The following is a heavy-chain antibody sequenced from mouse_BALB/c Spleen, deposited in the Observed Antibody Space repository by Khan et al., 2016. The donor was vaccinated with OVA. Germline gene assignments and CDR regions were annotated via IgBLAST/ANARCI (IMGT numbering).Heavy chain of an antibody. CDR3: ARSVTITTVVATDFDY. J-gene: IGHJ2*01. CDR1: GYSITSDYA. CDR2: ISYSGRT. D-gene: IGHD1-1*01. Sequence: EVKLEESGPGLVKPSQSLSLTCTVTGYSITSDYAWHWIRQFPGNKLEWMGYISYSGRTSYNPSLKSRISITRDTSKNQFFLQLNSVTTEDTATYYCARSVTITTVVATDFDYWGQGTTLTVSS. V-gene: IGHV3-2*02.